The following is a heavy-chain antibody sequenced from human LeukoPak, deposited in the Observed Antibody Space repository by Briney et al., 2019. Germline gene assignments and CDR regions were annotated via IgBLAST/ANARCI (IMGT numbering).Heavy chain of an antibody. J-gene: IGHJ4*02. CDR2: VSDSGST. CDR3: ARSHGLY. V-gene: IGHV4-59*01. Sequence: PSETLSLTCTVSADSFSGYLWAWIRQPPGKGLEWIGYVSDSGSTNYNPSLKSRPSISLDTAKNQFSLKLRSVTAADTAVYYCARSHGLYWGKGTLVTVSS. CDR1: ADSFSGYL.